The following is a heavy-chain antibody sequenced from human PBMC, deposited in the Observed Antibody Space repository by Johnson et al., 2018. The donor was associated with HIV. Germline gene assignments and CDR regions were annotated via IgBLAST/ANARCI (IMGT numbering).Heavy chain of an antibody. D-gene: IGHD6-13*01. V-gene: IGHV3-15*05. Sequence: VHLVESGGGLVKPGGSLRLSCAASGFTFTNAWMTWVRQAPGKGLEWVGRIKSKTDGGTTDYAAPVKGKFSISRDDSKNTLYLQMNSLKTEDTAVYYCSTGFSSWAFDIWGQGTMVTVSS. CDR1: GFTFTNAW. CDR3: STGFSSWAFDI. CDR2: IKSKTDGGTT. J-gene: IGHJ3*02.